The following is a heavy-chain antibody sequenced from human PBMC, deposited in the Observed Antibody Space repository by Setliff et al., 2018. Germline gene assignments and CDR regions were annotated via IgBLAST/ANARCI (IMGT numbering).Heavy chain of an antibody. CDR1: GFSLSTGGVG. Sequence: SGPTLVNPTQTLTLTCSFSGFSLSTGGVGVGWIRQPPGKALEWLALIYWDDDKRYSPSLKSRLTITKEPSKNQVVLTMTNMDPVDTATYFCARDSTLYSGYYGMNVWGQGTTVTVSS. CDR2: IYWDDDK. D-gene: IGHD3-22*01. J-gene: IGHJ6*02. CDR3: ARDSTLYSGYYGMNV. V-gene: IGHV2-5*02.